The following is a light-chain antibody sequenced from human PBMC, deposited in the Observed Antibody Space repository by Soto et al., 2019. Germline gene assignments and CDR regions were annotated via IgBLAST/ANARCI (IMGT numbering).Light chain of an antibody. CDR3: QPYDNSPWT. CDR1: QSVSRSF. CDR2: GAS. J-gene: IGKJ1*01. V-gene: IGKV3-20*01. Sequence: EIVLTQSPGTLSLSPGERATLSCRASQSVSRSFLAWYQQNPGQAPRLLIYGASSRAAGIPDKFSGSGSGTIFTLTISRLEPEDFAVYYCQPYDNSPWTFGQGTKVEI.